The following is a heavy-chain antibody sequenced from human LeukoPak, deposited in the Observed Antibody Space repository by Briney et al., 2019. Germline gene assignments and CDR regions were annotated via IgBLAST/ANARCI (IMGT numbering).Heavy chain of an antibody. CDR2: INPNSGGT. Sequence: ASVKVSCKASGYTFTGYYMHWVRQAPGQGLEWMGWINPNSGGTNYAQKFQGRVTMTRDTSISTAYMELSRLRSDDTAVYYCATYYDFWSGYYSVDYWGRGTLVTVSS. D-gene: IGHD3-3*01. CDR3: ATYYDFWSGYYSVDY. J-gene: IGHJ4*02. CDR1: GYTFTGYY. V-gene: IGHV1-2*02.